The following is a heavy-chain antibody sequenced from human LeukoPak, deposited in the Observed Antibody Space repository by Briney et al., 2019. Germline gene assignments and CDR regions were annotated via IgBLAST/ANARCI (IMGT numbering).Heavy chain of an antibody. J-gene: IGHJ4*02. CDR3: ARDQAGLDY. CDR2: TYYRSKWYN. D-gene: IGHD6-13*01. V-gene: IGHV6-1*01. CDR1: GDSVSSNSVA. Sequence: SQTLSLTCAISGDSVSSNSVAWNWIRQSPSRGFEWLGRTYYRSKWYNDYAESVKSRINIKPDTSKNQFSLQLSSVTPEDTAVYYCARDQAGLDYWGQGTLVTVSS.